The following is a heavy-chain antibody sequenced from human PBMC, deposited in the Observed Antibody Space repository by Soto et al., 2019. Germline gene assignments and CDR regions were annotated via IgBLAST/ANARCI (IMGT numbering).Heavy chain of an antibody. V-gene: IGHV4-59*01. CDR3: AREKSGSPGDY. CDR2: IYHNGNT. D-gene: IGHD3-10*01. J-gene: IGHJ4*02. Sequence: SETLSLTCTVSGASISSYYWSWIRQPPGAGLEWIAYIYHNGNTNYSPSLMNRGTISLDTSRYQFSLSLSSVTAADTAVYYCAREKSGSPGDYCGQGVLVTVSS. CDR1: GASISSYY.